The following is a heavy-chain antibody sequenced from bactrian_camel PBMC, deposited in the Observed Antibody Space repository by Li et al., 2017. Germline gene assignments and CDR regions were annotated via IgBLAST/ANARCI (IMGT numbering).Heavy chain of an antibody. D-gene: IGHD6*01. CDR1: GFRQRTNV. CDR3: AADVGSMSGNCQPNY. V-gene: IGHV3S60*01. CDR2: IYTFGRTT. Sequence: HVQLVESGGGSVQAGGSLTLSCSASGFRQRTNVMGWFRQAPGMEREQVAVFIYTFGRTTRYADSVKGRFTISQDDAKNTVYLQMNNLKPEDTAMYYCAADVGSMSGNCQPNYWGQGTQVTVS. J-gene: IGHJ4*01.